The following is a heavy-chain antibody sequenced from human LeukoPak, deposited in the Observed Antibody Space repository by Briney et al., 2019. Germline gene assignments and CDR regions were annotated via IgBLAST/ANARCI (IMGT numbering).Heavy chain of an antibody. CDR3: ARGCSGGTCKQYMDV. V-gene: IGHV3-48*04. Sequence: GGSLRLSCAASGFIFSTHSMNWVRQAPGKGLEWVSYISSGSNTIYYAESVKGRFTISRDNAQNSLHLQMNSLRAEDAAVYYCARGCSGGTCKQYMDVWGKGTTVTVSS. CDR2: ISSGSNTI. J-gene: IGHJ6*03. D-gene: IGHD2-15*01. CDR1: GFIFSTHS.